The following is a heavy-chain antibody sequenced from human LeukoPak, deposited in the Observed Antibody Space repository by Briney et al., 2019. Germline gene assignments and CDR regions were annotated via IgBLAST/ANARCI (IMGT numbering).Heavy chain of an antibody. V-gene: IGHV4-59*01. Sequence: SQTLSLTCTFSGGFISSYYWPWIRQPSGKGPEYIGYLNYRGCTNYNPSLESRVTSSVVTAMNQYSLTLSSATAADTAVYFWAGDRRGKSQYGRYYFYAMDVWGKGATVTVSS. D-gene: IGHD1-1*01. CDR3: AGDRRGKSQYGRYYFYAMDV. J-gene: IGHJ6*04. CDR1: GGFISSYY. CDR2: LNYRGCT.